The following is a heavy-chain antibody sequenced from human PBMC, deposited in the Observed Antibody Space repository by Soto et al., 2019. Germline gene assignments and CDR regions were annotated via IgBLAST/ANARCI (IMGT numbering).Heavy chain of an antibody. V-gene: IGHV3-72*01. J-gene: IGHJ6*02. CDR3: ARTSSIAARRDYYYYGMDV. D-gene: IGHD6-6*01. Sequence: GGSLRLSCAASGFTFSDHYMDWVRQAPWKGLEWVGRTRNKANSYTTEYAASVKGRFTISRDDSKNSLYLQMNSLKTEDTAVYYCARTSSIAARRDYYYYGMDVWGQGTTVTVSS. CDR2: TRNKANSYTT. CDR1: GFTFSDHY.